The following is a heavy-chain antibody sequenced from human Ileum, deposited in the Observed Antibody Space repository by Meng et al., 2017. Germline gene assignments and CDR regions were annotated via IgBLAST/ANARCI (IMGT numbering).Heavy chain of an antibody. CDR3: AKGDVSGWPRGAFDL. Sequence: EVQLVESGGGLVKPGGSLRLSCSASGFIFRTAWMNWVRQTPGKGLEWVSAITAYYSNTFYADSVKGRFDISRDNSRDTLSLQLTSLRHEDTAVYYCAKGDVSGWPRGAFDLWGQGAVVTVSS. V-gene: IGHV3-23*04. J-gene: IGHJ3*01. CDR1: GFIFRTAW. CDR2: ITAYYSNT. D-gene: IGHD6-19*01.